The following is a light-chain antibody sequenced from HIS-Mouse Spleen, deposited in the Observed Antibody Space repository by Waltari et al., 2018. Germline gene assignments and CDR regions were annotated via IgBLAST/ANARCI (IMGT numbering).Light chain of an antibody. CDR3: SSYAGSNNLV. Sequence: QSALTPPASVSGSPGQSITISCTGTSSDVGRYNLFSWYQQHPGKAPKLMIYEGSKRPSGVSNRFSGSKSGNTASLTVSGLQAEDEADYYCSSYAGSNNLVFGGGTKLTVL. CDR2: EGS. CDR1: SSDVGRYNL. J-gene: IGLJ2*01. V-gene: IGLV2-14*02.